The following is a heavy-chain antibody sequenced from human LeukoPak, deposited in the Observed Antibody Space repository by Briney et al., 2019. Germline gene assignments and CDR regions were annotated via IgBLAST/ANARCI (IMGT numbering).Heavy chain of an antibody. J-gene: IGHJ4*02. CDR1: GFTFSSYS. V-gene: IGHV3-21*01. D-gene: IGHD3-10*01. CDR2: ISSSSSYI. CDR3: ARWFGEPYSDY. Sequence: GGSLRLSCAASGFTFSSYSMNWVRQAPGKGLEWVSSISSSSSYIYYADSVKGRFTISRGNAKNSLYLQMNSLRAEDTAVYYCARWFGEPYSDYWGQGTLVTVSS.